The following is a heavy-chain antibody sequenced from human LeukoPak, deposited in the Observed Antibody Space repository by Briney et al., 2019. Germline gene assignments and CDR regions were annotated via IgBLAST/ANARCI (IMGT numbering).Heavy chain of an antibody. V-gene: IGHV3-30*18. Sequence: GRSLRLSCAASGFTFSSYGMHWVRRAPGKGLEWVAVISHDGSNKYYADSVKGRFTISRDNSKNTLYLQMNSLRAEDTAVYYCAKWAAAAGKNYFDYWGQGTLVTVSS. J-gene: IGHJ4*02. CDR2: ISHDGSNK. CDR1: GFTFSSYG. D-gene: IGHD6-13*01. CDR3: AKWAAAAGKNYFDY.